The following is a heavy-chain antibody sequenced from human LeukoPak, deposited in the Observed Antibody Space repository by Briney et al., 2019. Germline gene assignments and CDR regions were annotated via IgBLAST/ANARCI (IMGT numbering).Heavy chain of an antibody. D-gene: IGHD2-21*02. V-gene: IGHV1-69*06. CDR2: IIPIFGTT. CDR3: ARDGGGDWDY. Sequence: SVKVSCKASGYTFTSYGISWVRQAPGQGLEWMGGIIPIFGTTNYAQKFQGRVTITADKSTSTGYMELSSLRSEDTAVYYCARDGGGDWDYWGQGTLVTVSS. J-gene: IGHJ4*02. CDR1: GYTFTSYG.